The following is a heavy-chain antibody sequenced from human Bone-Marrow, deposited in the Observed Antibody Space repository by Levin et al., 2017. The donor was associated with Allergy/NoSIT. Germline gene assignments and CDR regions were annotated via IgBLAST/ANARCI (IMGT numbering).Heavy chain of an antibody. CDR1: GFTFSSYW. CDR2: IKQDGSEK. J-gene: IGHJ4*02. CDR3: ARDRIVGAYFFDY. D-gene: IGHD1-26*01. Sequence: GESLKISCAASGFTFSSYWMSWVRQAPGKGLEWVANIKQDGSEKYYVDSVKGRFTISRDNAKNSLYLQMNSLRAEDTAVYYCARDRIVGAYFFDYWGQGTLVTVSS. V-gene: IGHV3-7*01.